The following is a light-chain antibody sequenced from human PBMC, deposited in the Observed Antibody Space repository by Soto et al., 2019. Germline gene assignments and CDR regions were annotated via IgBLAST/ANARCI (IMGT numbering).Light chain of an antibody. CDR1: QSVSSN. CDR3: QQYNNWPPWT. CDR2: GAS. J-gene: IGKJ1*01. Sequence: EIVMTQSPATLSVSPGERATLSCRASQSVSSNLAWYQQKPGQAPRLLIYGASTRATGIPARFSGSGSGTEFTLTISSLPSEDFAVDYCQQYNNWPPWTVGQGTKVEIK. V-gene: IGKV3-15*01.